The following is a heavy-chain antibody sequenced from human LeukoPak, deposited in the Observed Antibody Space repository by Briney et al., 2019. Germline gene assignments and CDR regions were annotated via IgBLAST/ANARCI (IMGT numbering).Heavy chain of an antibody. J-gene: IGHJ4*02. CDR3: AREGNDILTGYYDY. D-gene: IGHD3-9*01. CDR2: IYYSGST. V-gene: IGHV4-34*01. Sequence: SETLSLTCAVYGGSFSGYYWSWIRQPPGKGLEWIGSIYYSGSTYYNPSLKSRVTISVDTSKNQFSLKLSSVTAADTAVYYCAREGNDILTGYYDYWGQGTLVTVSS. CDR1: GGSFSGYY.